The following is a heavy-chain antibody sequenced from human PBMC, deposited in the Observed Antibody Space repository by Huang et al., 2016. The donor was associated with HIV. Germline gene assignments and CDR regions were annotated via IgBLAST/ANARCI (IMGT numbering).Heavy chain of an antibody. V-gene: IGHV4-34*02. CDR1: GGSFTGNY. CDR2: VNDSGAT. Sequence: QMQLQQRGAGLLKPSETLSLTCGVSGGSFTGNYLTWIRQAPGKGLEGIGEVNDSGATNYNPALNVRGTISLDKSNRELSLNLRSVTAADTAVYYCARQWTILEWLLGLDVWGQGTTVIVSS. CDR3: ARQWTILEWLLGLDV. D-gene: IGHD3-3*01. J-gene: IGHJ6*02.